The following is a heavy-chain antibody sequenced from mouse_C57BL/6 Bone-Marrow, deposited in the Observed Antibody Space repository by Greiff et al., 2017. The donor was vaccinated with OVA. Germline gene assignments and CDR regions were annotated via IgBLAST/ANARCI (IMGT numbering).Heavy chain of an antibody. CDR3: ARHEGGYYASYFDY. J-gene: IGHJ2*01. Sequence: VQLQQSGPELVKPGASVKISCKASGYAFSSSWMNWVKQRPGKGLEWIGRIYPGDGDTNYNGKFKGKATLTADKSSSTAYMQLSSLTSEDSAVYVCARHEGGYYASYFDYWGQGTTLTVSS. V-gene: IGHV1-82*01. D-gene: IGHD2-3*01. CDR2: IYPGDGDT. CDR1: GYAFSSSW.